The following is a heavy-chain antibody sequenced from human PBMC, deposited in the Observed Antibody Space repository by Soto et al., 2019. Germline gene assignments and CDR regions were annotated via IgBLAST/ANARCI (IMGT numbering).Heavy chain of an antibody. D-gene: IGHD3-22*01. CDR1: GYSFTSYW. CDR2: IDPSDSYT. Sequence: GESLKISCKGSGYSFTSYWISWVRQMPGKGLEWMGRIDPSDSYTNYSPSFQGHVTISADKSISTAYLQWSSLKASDTAMYCCARRGTHYDSSGYFYYYYGMDVWGQGTTVTVSS. V-gene: IGHV5-10-1*01. J-gene: IGHJ6*02. CDR3: ARRGTHYDSSGYFYYYYGMDV.